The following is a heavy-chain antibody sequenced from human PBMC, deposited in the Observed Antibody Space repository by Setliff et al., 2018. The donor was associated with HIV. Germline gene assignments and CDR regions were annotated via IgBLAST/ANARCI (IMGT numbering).Heavy chain of an antibody. D-gene: IGHD5-18*01. CDR3: ARDSEDTAWDNYYYMDV. V-gene: IGHV3-21*01. J-gene: IGHJ6*03. CDR2: ISSSSSNI. CDR1: GFTFSSYT. Sequence: PGGSLRLSCAASGFTFSSYTMNWVRQAPGKGLEWVSSISSSSSNIYYADSVKGRFTISRDNAKNSLYLQMNSLRAEDTAVYHCARDSEDTAWDNYYYMDVWGKGTTVTVSS.